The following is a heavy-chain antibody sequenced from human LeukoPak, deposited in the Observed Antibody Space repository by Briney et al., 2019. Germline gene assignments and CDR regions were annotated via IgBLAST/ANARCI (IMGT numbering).Heavy chain of an antibody. CDR3: AKLLRTSNWFDP. D-gene: IGHD3-16*01. V-gene: IGHV3-23*03. CDR2: IYSGGST. CDR1: GFTFSSYA. J-gene: IGHJ5*02. Sequence: GGSLRLSCAASGFTFSSYAMSWVRQAPGKGLVWLSVIYSGGSTYYADSVKGRFTISRDNSKNTLYLQMNSLRVEDTAVYYCAKLLRTSNWFDPWGQGTLVTVSS.